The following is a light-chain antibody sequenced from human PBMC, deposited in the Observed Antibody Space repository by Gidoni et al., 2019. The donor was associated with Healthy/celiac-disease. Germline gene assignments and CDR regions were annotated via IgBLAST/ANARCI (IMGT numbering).Light chain of an antibody. CDR2: GNS. CDR1: SSNIGAGYD. CDR3: QSYDSSLSGLYV. V-gene: IGLV1-40*01. Sequence: QSVLTQPPSVSGAPGQTVTIPCTGSSSNIGAGYDVHWYQQLPGTAPKLIIYGNSHRPSGVPDRFSGSKSGTSASLAITGLQAEDEADYYCQSYDSSLSGLYVFGTGTKVTVL. J-gene: IGLJ1*01.